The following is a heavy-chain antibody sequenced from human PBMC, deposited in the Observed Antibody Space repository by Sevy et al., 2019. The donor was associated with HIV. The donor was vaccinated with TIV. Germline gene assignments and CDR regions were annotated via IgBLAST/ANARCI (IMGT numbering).Heavy chain of an antibody. J-gene: IGHJ4*02. CDR3: AKVSIAAAVYYFDY. CDR1: GFTFSSYG. D-gene: IGHD6-13*01. CDR2: ISYDGSNK. V-gene: IGHV3-30*18. Sequence: GALRLSCAASGFTFSSYGMHWVRQAPGKGLEWVAVISYDGSNKYYADSVKGRFTISRDNSKNTLYLQMNSLRAEDTAVYYCAKVSIAAAVYYFDYWGQGTLVTVSS.